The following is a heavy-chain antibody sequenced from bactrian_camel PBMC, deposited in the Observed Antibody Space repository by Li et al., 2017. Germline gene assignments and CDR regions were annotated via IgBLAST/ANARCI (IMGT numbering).Heavy chain of an antibody. CDR1: GFRFDGSD. J-gene: IGHJ7*01. D-gene: IGHD1*01. CDR2: KQSDSST. Sequence: HVQLVESGGGLVQPGGSLRLSCTASGFRFDGSDWGWYRQGAGRKCEVVSRKQSDSSTDYAESVKGRFTISHVIANNTLHLQMNSLKPEDTGMYYCAAGPYCLHFFDSGRGFGMEHWGKGTQVTVS. V-gene: IGHV3S61*01.